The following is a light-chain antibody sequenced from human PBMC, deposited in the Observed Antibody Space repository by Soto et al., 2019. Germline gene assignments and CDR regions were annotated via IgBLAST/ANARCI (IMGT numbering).Light chain of an antibody. CDR1: SSDVGGYNF. V-gene: IGLV2-14*01. Sequence: QSVLTQAASVSGSPGQSITISCTGTSSDVGGYNFVSWYQQHPGEAPKLMIYEVSNRPSGVSSRFSGSKSGNTASLTISGLQAEDEADYYCSSYTSSSTRVFGTGTKVTVL. J-gene: IGLJ1*01. CDR2: EVS. CDR3: SSYTSSSTRV.